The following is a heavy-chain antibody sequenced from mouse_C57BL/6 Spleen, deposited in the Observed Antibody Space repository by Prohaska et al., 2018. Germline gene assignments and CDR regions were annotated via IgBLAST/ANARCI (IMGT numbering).Heavy chain of an antibody. Sequence: EVQLLETGGGLVQPGGSRGLSREGSGFTFSGFWMSWVRQTPGKTLEWIGDINSDGSAINYAPSIKDRFTIFRDNDKSTLYLQMSNVRSEDTATYFCMRYGNYWYFDVWGTGTTVTVSS. J-gene: IGHJ1*03. CDR3: MRYGNYWYFDV. V-gene: IGHV11-2*01. CDR2: INSDGSAI. D-gene: IGHD2-1*01. CDR1: GFTFSGFW.